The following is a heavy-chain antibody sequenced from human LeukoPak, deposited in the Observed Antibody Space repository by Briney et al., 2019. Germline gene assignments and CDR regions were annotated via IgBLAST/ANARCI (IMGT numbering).Heavy chain of an antibody. J-gene: IGHJ4*02. CDR1: GFTVSTNY. CDR3: ARNYYGSGSYSLISFDS. Sequence: GGSLRLSCAASGFTVSTNYMSWVRQAPGKGLQWVSVIYSGGSTYYADSVKGRFTISGDNSKNTLYLQMNSLRAEDTAVYYCARNYYGSGSYSLISFDSWGQGTLVTVSS. D-gene: IGHD3-10*01. CDR2: IYSGGST. V-gene: IGHV3-66*01.